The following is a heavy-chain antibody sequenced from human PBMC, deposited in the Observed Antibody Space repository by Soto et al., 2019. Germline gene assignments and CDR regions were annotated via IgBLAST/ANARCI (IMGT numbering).Heavy chain of an antibody. CDR3: ARTYCAADCPRRDFDY. CDR1: GYILSSYN. CDR2: INPSGGRT. V-gene: IGHV1-46*01. D-gene: IGHD2-21*02. Sequence: QVQLVQSGAEGKEPGASVKVSCKASGYILSSYNMHWVRQAPGQGLEGMGIINPSGGRTSYAQKFQDRVTMTRDTSTSTVYMELSSLRSEDTAVYYCARTYCAADCPRRDFDYWGQGTLVTVSS. J-gene: IGHJ4*02.